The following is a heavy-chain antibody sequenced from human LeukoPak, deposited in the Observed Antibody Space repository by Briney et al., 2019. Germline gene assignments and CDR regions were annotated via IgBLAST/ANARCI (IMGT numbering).Heavy chain of an antibody. CDR3: ARAGYSSSWYFDY. J-gene: IGHJ4*02. CDR1: GGSISGYY. V-gene: IGHV4-59*01. Sequence: SETLSLTCAVSGGSISGYYWSWIRQSPDKGLEWIGYIYYSGSTNYNPSLQSRVTISVDTSKNQFSLKLSSVTAADTAVYYCARAGYSSSWYFDYWGQGTLVTVSS. CDR2: IYYSGST. D-gene: IGHD6-13*01.